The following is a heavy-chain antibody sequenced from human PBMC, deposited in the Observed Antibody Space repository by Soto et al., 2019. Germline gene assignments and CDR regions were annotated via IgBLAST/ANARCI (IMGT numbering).Heavy chain of an antibody. CDR3: GRDLDQSVFYYGMDV. D-gene: IGHD2-2*01. Sequence: QVQVMQSGAEVKKPGASVKVSCKASGYTFTSYGISWVRQAPGQGLEWMGWISTYNGNTNYAQKLQGRVTMTTDTPTSPAYMELRSLRSDDTAVYYCGRDLDQSVFYYGMDVWGQGTTVTVSS. J-gene: IGHJ6*02. V-gene: IGHV1-18*01. CDR2: ISTYNGNT. CDR1: GYTFTSYG.